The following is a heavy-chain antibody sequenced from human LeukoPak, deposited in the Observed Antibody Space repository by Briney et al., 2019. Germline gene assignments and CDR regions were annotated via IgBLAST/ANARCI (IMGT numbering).Heavy chain of an antibody. Sequence: ASVTVSFTASGYAFTIYYMHRVRQGPGQGHEWMGIINPIGGSTSYAQKYQGRVRSTRDTSTSTGYMELSSLRSECTALCYWARGDESERGYYYESSGYLFLDCWGEGSLVTVSS. J-gene: IGHJ4*02. CDR2: INPIGGST. V-gene: IGHV1-46*01. CDR1: GYAFTIYY. D-gene: IGHD3-22*01. CDR3: ARGDESERGYYYESSGYLFLDC.